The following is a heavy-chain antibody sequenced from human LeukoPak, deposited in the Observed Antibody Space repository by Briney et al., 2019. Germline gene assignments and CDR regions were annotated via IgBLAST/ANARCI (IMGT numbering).Heavy chain of an antibody. Sequence: GGSLRLSCAASGFTVSSNYMSWVRQVPGKGLEWVSVIYSDGRTFYAYSVKGRFTISRDNSKNTLHLQMNSLRAEDTAVYYCARDDDHYGIDYWGQGTLVTVSS. CDR1: GFTVSSNY. CDR3: ARDDDHYGIDY. CDR2: IYSDGRT. J-gene: IGHJ4*02. D-gene: IGHD4-17*01. V-gene: IGHV3-66*01.